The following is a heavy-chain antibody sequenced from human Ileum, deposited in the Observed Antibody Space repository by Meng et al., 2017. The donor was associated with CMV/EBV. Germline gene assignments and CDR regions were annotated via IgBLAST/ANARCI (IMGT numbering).Heavy chain of an antibody. D-gene: IGHD6-6*01. CDR3: ARVWGIAVRPLDY. V-gene: IGHV4-30-4*01. CDR2: IHDSGST. Sequence: QVQRQASGPGLLHPSQPLSLTCNVSGDSISSCHYYWSWIRQTPGKGLEWIGHIHDSGSTYYNPSLQSRVTISVDTSKNQFSLKLSSVTAADTAVYYCARVWGIAVRPLDYWGQGTLVTVSS. CDR1: GDSISSCHYY. J-gene: IGHJ4*02.